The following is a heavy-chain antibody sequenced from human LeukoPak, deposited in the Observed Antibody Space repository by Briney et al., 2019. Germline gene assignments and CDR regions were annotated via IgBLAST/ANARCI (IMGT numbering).Heavy chain of an antibody. D-gene: IGHD6-13*01. CDR2: IRSKAYGGTT. V-gene: IGHV3-49*04. J-gene: IGHJ4*02. CDR3: TRGSSSWYSRGFDY. Sequence: PGGSLRLSCTTSGFTFGDYGMSWVRQAPGKGLEWVGFIRSKAYGGTTENAASVKGRFTISRDDSKSIAYLQMNSLKTEDTAVYYCTRGSSSWYSRGFDYWGQGTLVTVSS. CDR1: GFTFGDYG.